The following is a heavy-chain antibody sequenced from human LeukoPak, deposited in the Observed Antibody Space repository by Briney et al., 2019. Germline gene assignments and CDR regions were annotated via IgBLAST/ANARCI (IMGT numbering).Heavy chain of an antibody. J-gene: IGHJ4*02. CDR3: AKALGIAVAGRRFDY. Sequence: GGSLRLSCAASGFTFSSYAMSWVRQAPGKGLEWVSAISGSGDSTYYADSVKGRFTISRDNSKNTLYLQMNSLRAEDTAVYYCAKALGIAVAGRRFDYWGQGTLVTVSS. V-gene: IGHV3-23*01. D-gene: IGHD6-19*01. CDR2: ISGSGDST. CDR1: GFTFSSYA.